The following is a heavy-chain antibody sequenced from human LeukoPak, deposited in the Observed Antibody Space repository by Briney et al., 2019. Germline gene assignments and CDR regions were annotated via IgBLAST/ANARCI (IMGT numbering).Heavy chain of an antibody. D-gene: IGHD3-10*01. J-gene: IGHJ4*02. V-gene: IGHV3-23*01. CDR2: ISGSGTST. Sequence: GGSLRLSCAASGFTFSTYAMGWVRQAPGKGLEWVSFISGSGTSTYYADSVKGRFTISRDNSKNTLSLQMNSLRVEDTAVYYCAKDLYYGTGSRFDDWGQGTLVTVSS. CDR3: AKDLYYGTGSRFDD. CDR1: GFTFSTYA.